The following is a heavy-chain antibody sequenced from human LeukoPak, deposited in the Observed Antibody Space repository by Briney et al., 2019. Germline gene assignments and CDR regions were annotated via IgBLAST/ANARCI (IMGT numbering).Heavy chain of an antibody. D-gene: IGHD3-22*01. J-gene: IGHJ3*02. V-gene: IGHV3-53*01. Sequence: GGSLRLSCAASGFTVSSNYMSWVRQAPGKGLEWVSVIYSGGSTYYADSVKGRFTISRDNSKNTLYLQMNSLRAEDTAVYYCAASDYYDSRGAFDIWGQGTMVTVSS. CDR3: AASDYYDSRGAFDI. CDR2: IYSGGST. CDR1: GFTVSSNY.